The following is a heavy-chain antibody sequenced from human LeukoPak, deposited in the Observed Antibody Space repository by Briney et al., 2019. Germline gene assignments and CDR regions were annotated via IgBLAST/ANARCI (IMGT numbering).Heavy chain of an antibody. Sequence: GGSLRLSCAASGFPFPTYAMMWVRQAPGKGLEWVSSVRVSDGARFYADSVKGRFTTSRDNAKNSLYLQMNSLRAEDTAVYYCARRPEDYYGSGSYDYWGQGTLVTVSS. D-gene: IGHD3-10*01. V-gene: IGHV3-23*01. J-gene: IGHJ4*02. CDR1: GFPFPTYA. CDR2: VRVSDGAR. CDR3: ARRPEDYYGSGSYDY.